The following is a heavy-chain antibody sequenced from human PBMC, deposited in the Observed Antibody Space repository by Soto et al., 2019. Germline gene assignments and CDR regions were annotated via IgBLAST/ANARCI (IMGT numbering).Heavy chain of an antibody. CDR1: DFSLSTSGVG. CDR2: LYWDNDK. J-gene: IGHJ3*02. D-gene: IGHD3-16*01. Sequence: QITLKESGPTLVKPTQTLTLTCTFSDFSLSTSGVGVGWIRQPPGKALEWLALLYWDNDKRYSPSLKSRLTLTKDXXKXQXVLTMTNMDPVDTATYYCAHIMITFGGVMRKDAFDIWGQGTMVTISS. CDR3: AHIMITFGGVMRKDAFDI. V-gene: IGHV2-5*02.